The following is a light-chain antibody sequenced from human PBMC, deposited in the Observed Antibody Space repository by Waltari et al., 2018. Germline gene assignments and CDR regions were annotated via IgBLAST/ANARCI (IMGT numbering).Light chain of an antibody. Sequence: QSALTQPASVSGSPGQSITISCTGTSSDVGANDYVSWYQQYPGKAPQLVIHDVSSRPSGTSDRFSGSKSGNTASLIISGLQADDEADYYCSSYTASRHYVFGTGTKVTVL. CDR1: SSDVGANDY. CDR2: DVS. V-gene: IGLV2-14*03. CDR3: SSYTASRHYV. J-gene: IGLJ1*01.